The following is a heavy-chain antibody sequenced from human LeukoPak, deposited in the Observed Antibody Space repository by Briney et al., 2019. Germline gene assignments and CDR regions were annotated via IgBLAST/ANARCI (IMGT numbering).Heavy chain of an antibody. CDR1: GYSFTSYW. Sequence: GESLKISCKGSGYSFTSYWISWVRQMPGKGLEWMGRIDPSDSYTNYSPSFQGHVTISADKSISTAYLQWSSLKASVTAMYYCASRSRYGYSWDYWGQGTLVTVSS. J-gene: IGHJ4*02. V-gene: IGHV5-10-1*01. D-gene: IGHD5-18*01. CDR2: IDPSDSYT. CDR3: ASRSRYGYSWDY.